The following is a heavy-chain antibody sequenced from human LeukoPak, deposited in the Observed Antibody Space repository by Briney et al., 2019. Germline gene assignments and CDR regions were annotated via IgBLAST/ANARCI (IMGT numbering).Heavy chain of an antibody. Sequence: GRSLRLSCAASGFTFSSYAMHWVRQAPGKGLEWVAVISYDGSNKYYADSVKGRFTTSRDNSKNTLYLQMNSLRAEDTAVYYCANTLAMDTPFDYWGQGTLVTVSS. V-gene: IGHV3-30-3*01. CDR2: ISYDGSNK. J-gene: IGHJ4*02. CDR3: ANTLAMDTPFDY. D-gene: IGHD5-18*01. CDR1: GFTFSSYA.